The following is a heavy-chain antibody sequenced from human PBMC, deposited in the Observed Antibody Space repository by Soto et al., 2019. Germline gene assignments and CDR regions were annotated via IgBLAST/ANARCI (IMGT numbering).Heavy chain of an antibody. CDR3: ARDPAECGSDCSPTGFDY. J-gene: IGHJ4*02. D-gene: IGHD2-21*02. V-gene: IGHV6-1*01. CDR2: TYYRSKWYN. Sequence: SQTLSLTCAISGDSVSSNSAAWNWIRQSPSRGLEWLGRTYYRSKWYNDYAVSVKSRITINPDTSKNQFSLQLNSVTPEDTAVYYCARDPAECGSDCSPTGFDYWGQGTLVTVSS. CDR1: GDSVSSNSAA.